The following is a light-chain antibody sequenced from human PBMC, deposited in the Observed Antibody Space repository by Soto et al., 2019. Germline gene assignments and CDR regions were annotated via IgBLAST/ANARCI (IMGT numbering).Light chain of an antibody. CDR2: DAS. CDR1: QSISSW. CDR3: QPYNSYSRT. J-gene: IGKJ1*01. V-gene: IGKV1-5*01. Sequence: DMQMTQSPSTLSASVGDRVTITCRASQSISSWLAWYQQKPGKAPKLLIYDASSLESGVPSRFSGSGSGTEFTLTISSLQPDDFATYYCQPYNSYSRTPGQGTQVDSK.